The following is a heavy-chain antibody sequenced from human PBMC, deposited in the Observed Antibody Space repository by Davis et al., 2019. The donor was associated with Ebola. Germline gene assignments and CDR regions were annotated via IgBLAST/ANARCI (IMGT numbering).Heavy chain of an antibody. CDR3: TAQVDSAMGDYYYYYGVDV. CDR2: IRNKPNNYAT. V-gene: IGHV3-73*01. J-gene: IGHJ6*02. CDR1: GFTFSSYA. D-gene: IGHD5-18*01. Sequence: GESLKISCAASGFTFSSYAMSWVRQAPGKGLEWVGRIRNKPNNYATAYAASLKGRFTISRDDSKNTAYLQMNSLKTEDTAVYYCTAQVDSAMGDYYYYYGVDVWGQGTTVIVSS.